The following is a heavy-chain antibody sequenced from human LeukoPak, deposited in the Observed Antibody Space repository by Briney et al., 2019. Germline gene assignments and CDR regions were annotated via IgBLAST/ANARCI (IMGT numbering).Heavy chain of an antibody. Sequence: ASVKVSCKASGGTFSSYTITWVRQAPGQGLEWMGGIIPIFGTANYAQKFQGRVTITADKSTSTAYMELSSLRSEDTAVYYCARGHRSSSRYNWFDPWGQGTLVTVSS. D-gene: IGHD6-13*01. CDR1: GGTFSSYT. V-gene: IGHV1-69*06. CDR3: ARGHRSSSRYNWFDP. J-gene: IGHJ5*02. CDR2: IIPIFGTA.